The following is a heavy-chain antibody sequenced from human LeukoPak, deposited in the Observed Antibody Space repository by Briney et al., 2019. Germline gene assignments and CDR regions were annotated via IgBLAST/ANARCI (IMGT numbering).Heavy chain of an antibody. CDR3: ARDRSDILTGYNDAFDI. CDR2: IKLDGSEK. CDR1: GFTFSSYW. J-gene: IGHJ3*02. Sequence: GGSLRLSCAASGFTFSSYWMSWVRQAPGKGPEWVATIKLDGSEKYYVDSVKGRFTISRDNAKNSLYMQMNSLRAEDTAVYFCARDRSDILTGYNDAFDIWGQGTMVTVSS. V-gene: IGHV3-7*01. D-gene: IGHD3-9*01.